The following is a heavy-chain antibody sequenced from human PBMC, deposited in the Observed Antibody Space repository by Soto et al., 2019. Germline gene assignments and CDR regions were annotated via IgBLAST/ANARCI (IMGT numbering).Heavy chain of an antibody. J-gene: IGHJ4*02. V-gene: IGHV1-8*01. D-gene: IGHD4-4*01. CDR2: MNPNSGNT. Sequence: ASVKVSCKASGYTFTSYDINWVRQATGQGLEWMGWMNPNSGNTGYAQKFQGRVTMTRNTSISTAYMELSSLRSEDTAVYYCARALTARITVTSYWGQGTLVTVSS. CDR3: ARALTARITVTSY. CDR1: GYTFTSYD.